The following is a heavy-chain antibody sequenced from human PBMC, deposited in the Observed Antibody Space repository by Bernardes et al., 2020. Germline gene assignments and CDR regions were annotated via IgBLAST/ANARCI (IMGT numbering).Heavy chain of an antibody. Sequence: VGSLRLSCAASGFTFSNYWMGWVRQAPGKGLEWVANIKQDGTEQYYVDSVKGRFTISRDNAKNSLYLEMNSLRAEDTAVYYCARDRCSSTSCFFDYWGRGTLVTVSS. J-gene: IGHJ4*02. V-gene: IGHV3-7*03. CDR3: ARDRCSSTSCFFDY. CDR2: IKQDGTEQ. CDR1: GFTFSNYW. D-gene: IGHD2-2*01.